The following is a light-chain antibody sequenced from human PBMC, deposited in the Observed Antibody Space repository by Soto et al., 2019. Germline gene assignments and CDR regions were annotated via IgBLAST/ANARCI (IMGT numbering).Light chain of an antibody. Sequence: SYELTQPLSVSVALGQTARITCGGNNIGKKNVHWYQQKPGQAPVLVIFRDSNRPSGIPERFSGSNSGNTATLSISRAQAGDEADYYCQVWDNSTVVFGGGTKLTVL. J-gene: IGLJ2*01. CDR2: RDS. V-gene: IGLV3-9*01. CDR3: QVWDNSTVV. CDR1: NIGKKN.